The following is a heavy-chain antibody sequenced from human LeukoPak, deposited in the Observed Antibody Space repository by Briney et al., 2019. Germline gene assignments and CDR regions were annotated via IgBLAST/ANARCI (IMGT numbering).Heavy chain of an antibody. CDR3: IRDFRSADL. V-gene: IGHV3-74*01. CDR1: GFTFGNYW. J-gene: IGHJ5*02. Sequence: GGSLRLSCVASGFTFGNYWMHWVRQPPGKGLVWVSRIYVDGRTTNYADSVKGRFTISRDNAKNTVYLEMNSLSVEDTATYYCIRDFRSADLWGQGTLVTVTS. CDR2: IYVDGRTT.